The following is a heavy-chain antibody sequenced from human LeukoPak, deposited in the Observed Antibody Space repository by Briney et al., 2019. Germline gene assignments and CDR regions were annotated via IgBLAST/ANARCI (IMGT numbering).Heavy chain of an antibody. CDR1: GFTFSSYA. CDR3: AKERDYGPADY. J-gene: IGHJ4*02. CDR2: LSGSGGST. D-gene: IGHD4/OR15-4a*01. V-gene: IGHV3-23*01. Sequence: GGSLRLSCAASGFTFSSYAMNWVRQAPGKGPEWVSGLSGSGGSTDYADSVKGRFTVSRDNSKNTLFLQMNSLRAEDTAIYYCAKERDYGPADYWGQGTLVTVSS.